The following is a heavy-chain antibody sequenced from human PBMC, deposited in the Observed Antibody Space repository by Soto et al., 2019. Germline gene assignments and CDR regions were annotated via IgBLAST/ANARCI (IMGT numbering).Heavy chain of an antibody. Sequence: SQTLSLTCAISGDSVSSNSAAWNWIRQSPSRGLEWLGRTYYRSKWYNDYAVSVKSRITINPDTSKNQFSLQLNSVTPEDTAVYYCARGAGAGSGSYYNWYYYYYMDVWGKGTTVTVSS. V-gene: IGHV6-1*01. CDR2: TYYRSKWYN. J-gene: IGHJ6*03. D-gene: IGHD3-10*01. CDR3: ARGAGAGSGSYYNWYYYYYMDV. CDR1: GDSVSSNSAA.